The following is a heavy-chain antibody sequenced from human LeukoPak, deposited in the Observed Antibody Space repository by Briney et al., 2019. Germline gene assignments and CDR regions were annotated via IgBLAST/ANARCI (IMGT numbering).Heavy chain of an antibody. V-gene: IGHV3-13*01. CDR1: GFTFSSYD. Sequence: GGSLRLSCAASGFTFSSYDMHWVRQATGKGLEWVSAIGTTGDTYYPGSVKGRFTISRENAKNSLYLQMNSLRAGDTAVYYCARLQGSGSPYWCFDLWGRGTLVTVSS. CDR3: ARLQGSGSPYWCFDL. D-gene: IGHD3-10*01. J-gene: IGHJ2*01. CDR2: IGTTGDT.